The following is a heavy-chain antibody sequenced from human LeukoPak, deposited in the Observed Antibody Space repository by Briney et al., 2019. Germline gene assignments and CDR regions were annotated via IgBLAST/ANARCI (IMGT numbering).Heavy chain of an antibody. Sequence: PSETLSLTCAVYGGSFSGYYWSWIRQPPGKGLEWIGEINHSGSTNHNPSLKSRVTISVDTSKNQFSLKLSSVTAADTAVYYCARDPDTAMVGDYWGQGTLVTVSS. CDR1: GGSFSGYY. D-gene: IGHD5-18*01. J-gene: IGHJ4*02. CDR2: INHSGST. V-gene: IGHV4-34*01. CDR3: ARDPDTAMVGDY.